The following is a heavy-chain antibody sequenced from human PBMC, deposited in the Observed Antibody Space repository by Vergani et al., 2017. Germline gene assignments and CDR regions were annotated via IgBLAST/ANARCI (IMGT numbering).Heavy chain of an antibody. J-gene: IGHJ4*02. Sequence: EVQLVESGGGLVKPGGSLRLSCAASGFTFSSYSMNWVRQAPGKGLEWVSSISSSSSYIYYADSVKGRFTISRDISKNTLYLQMNSLRAEDTAVYYCARAPSSGWFYYFDYWGQGTLVTVSS. CDR2: ISSSSSYI. CDR1: GFTFSSYS. CDR3: ARAPSSGWFYYFDY. V-gene: IGHV3-21*01. D-gene: IGHD6-19*01.